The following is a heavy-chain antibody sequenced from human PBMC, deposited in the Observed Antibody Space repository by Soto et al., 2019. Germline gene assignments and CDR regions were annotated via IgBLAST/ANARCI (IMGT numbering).Heavy chain of an antibody. Sequence: EVQLVESGGGLVQPGGSLRLSCAASGFTFSNYWMHWVRQAPGKGLVWVSRINGDGSSTTYADSVKGRFTISRDNAKDTLYLQMNSLRVEDTAVYYCGRAEAAAGVDYWGQGTLVTVSS. CDR2: INGDGSST. V-gene: IGHV3-74*01. CDR3: GRAEAAAGVDY. CDR1: GFTFSNYW. D-gene: IGHD6-13*01. J-gene: IGHJ4*02.